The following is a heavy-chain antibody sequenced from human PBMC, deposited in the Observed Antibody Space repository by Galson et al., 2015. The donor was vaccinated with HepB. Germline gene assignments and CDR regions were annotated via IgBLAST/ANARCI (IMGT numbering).Heavy chain of an antibody. CDR2: INPNSGGT. Sequence: SVKVSCKASGYTFTGYYMHWVRQAPGQGLEWMGWINPNSGGTNYAQKFQGRVTMTRDTSISTAYMELSRLRSDDTAVYYCARGSSEEAVASFDYWGQGTLVTVSS. D-gene: IGHD6-19*01. J-gene: IGHJ4*02. CDR1: GYTFTGYY. V-gene: IGHV1-2*02. CDR3: ARGSSEEAVASFDY.